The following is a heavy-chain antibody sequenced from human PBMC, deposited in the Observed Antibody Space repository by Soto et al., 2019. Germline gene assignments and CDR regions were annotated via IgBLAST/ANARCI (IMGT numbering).Heavy chain of an antibody. CDR2: IYYSGST. CDR1: GGSVSSGSYY. CDR3: ARDEYSSSWEVDYYYGMDV. V-gene: IGHV4-61*01. J-gene: IGHJ6*02. D-gene: IGHD6-6*01. Sequence: SETLSLTCTVSGGSVSSGSYYWSWTRHPPGKGLEWIGYIYYSGSTNYNPSLKSRVTISVDTSKNQFSLKLSSVTAADTAVYYCARDEYSSSWEVDYYYGMDVWGQGTTVTVSS.